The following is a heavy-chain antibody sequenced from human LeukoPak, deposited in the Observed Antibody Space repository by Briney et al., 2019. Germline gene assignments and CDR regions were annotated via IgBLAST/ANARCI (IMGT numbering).Heavy chain of an antibody. CDR1: GYTFTSYG. V-gene: IGHV1-18*01. CDR2: ISAYNGNT. D-gene: IGHD3-3*01. Sequence: ASVKVPCKASGYTFTSYGISWVRQAPGQGLEWMGWISAYNGNTNYAQKLQGRVTMTTDTSTSTAYMELRSLRSDDTAVYYCASRSYYDFWSGYYTPTDVWGKGTTVTVSS. CDR3: ASRSYYDFWSGYYTPTDV. J-gene: IGHJ6*04.